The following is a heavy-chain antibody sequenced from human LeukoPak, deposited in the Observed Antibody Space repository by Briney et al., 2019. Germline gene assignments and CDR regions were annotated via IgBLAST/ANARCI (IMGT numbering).Heavy chain of an antibody. Sequence: SVKVSCKASGGTFSSYAISWVRQAPGQGLEWMGGIIPIFGTANYAQKFQGRVTITTDESTSTAHMELSSLRSEDTAVYYCASCPYAPGVYYYYMDVWGKGTTVTVSS. CDR2: IIPIFGTA. D-gene: IGHD2-2*01. J-gene: IGHJ6*03. V-gene: IGHV1-69*05. CDR1: GGTFSSYA. CDR3: ASCPYAPGVYYYYMDV.